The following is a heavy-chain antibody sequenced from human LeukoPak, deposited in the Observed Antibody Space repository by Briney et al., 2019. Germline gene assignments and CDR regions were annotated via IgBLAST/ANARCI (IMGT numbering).Heavy chain of an antibody. CDR1: GSSISSYY. J-gene: IGHJ3*02. V-gene: IGHV4-59*01. Sequence: SETLSLTCTVSGSSISSYYWSWIRQPPGKGLEWIAYIYNGGSTNYNPSLKSRVTISVDTSKNQFSLELNSVTAADTAVYYCARHLASAGNRDAFDIWGQGTMVTVSS. D-gene: IGHD6-13*01. CDR3: ARHLASAGNRDAFDI. CDR2: IYNGGST.